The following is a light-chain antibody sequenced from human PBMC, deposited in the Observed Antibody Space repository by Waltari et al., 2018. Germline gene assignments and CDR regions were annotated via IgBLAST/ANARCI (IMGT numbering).Light chain of an antibody. V-gene: IGLV3-19*01. J-gene: IGLJ2*01. CDR2: GEN. Sequence: SSELTQDPAVSVALGQTVRITCQGDSLRSYYASWYQQKPGQAPVLVSYGENNRPSGVPDRFAGSSSGNTASLTITGAQAEDEADYYCNSRDSSGNHVVFGGGTKLTVL. CDR1: SLRSYY. CDR3: NSRDSSGNHVV.